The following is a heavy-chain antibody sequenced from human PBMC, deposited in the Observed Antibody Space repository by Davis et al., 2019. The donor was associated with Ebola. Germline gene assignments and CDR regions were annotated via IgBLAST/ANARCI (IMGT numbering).Heavy chain of an antibody. D-gene: IGHD2-15*01. Sequence: GRSLRPSCAPSAFTSTSYAMSRVRPAPGKGLEWVPAISGSGGSTYYADSVKGRFTISRDNSKNTLYLQMNSLRAEDTAVYYCARVSGDIVFDGMDVWGQGTTVTVSS. V-gene: IGHV3-23*01. J-gene: IGHJ6*02. CDR2: ISGSGGST. CDR1: AFTSTSYA. CDR3: ARVSGDIVFDGMDV.